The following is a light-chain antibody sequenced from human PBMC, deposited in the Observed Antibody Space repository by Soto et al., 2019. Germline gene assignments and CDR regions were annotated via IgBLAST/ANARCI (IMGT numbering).Light chain of an antibody. V-gene: IGKV1-5*03. J-gene: IGKJ2*01. CDR1: QSMSTW. CDR3: QQYNSHSSYT. Sequence: DIQMTQSPSTLSASVGDRVTITCRASQSMSTWLAWYQQKPGKAPKLLIYTASRLESGVRSRFSGSGSGTEFTLTISSLQPDDFATYYCQQYNSHSSYTFGQGTKLEIK. CDR2: TAS.